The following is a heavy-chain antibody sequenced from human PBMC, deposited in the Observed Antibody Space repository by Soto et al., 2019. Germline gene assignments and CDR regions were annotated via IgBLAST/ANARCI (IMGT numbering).Heavy chain of an antibody. V-gene: IGHV4-34*01. CDR2: INHSGST. CDR3: ARGPRGYCSGGSCYSDRAEYFQH. CDR1: GGSFSGYY. D-gene: IGHD2-15*01. Sequence: SETLSLTCAVYGGSFSGYYWSWIRQPPGKGLEWIGEINHSGSTNYNPSLKSRVTISVDTSKNQFSLKLSSVTAADTAVYYCARGPRGYCSGGSCYSDRAEYFQHWGQGTLVTVSS. J-gene: IGHJ1*01.